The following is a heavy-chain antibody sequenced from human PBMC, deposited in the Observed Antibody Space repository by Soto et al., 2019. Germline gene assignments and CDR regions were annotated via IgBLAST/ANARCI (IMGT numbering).Heavy chain of an antibody. Sequence: GESLKISCKGSGYSFTSYWISWVRQMPGKGLEWMGRIDPSDSYTNYSPSFQGHVTISADKSISTAYLQWSSLKASDTAMYYCARRERAVAGYYYYGMDVWGQGTTVTVFS. CDR2: IDPSDSYT. CDR3: ARRERAVAGYYYYGMDV. CDR1: GYSFTSYW. V-gene: IGHV5-10-1*01. J-gene: IGHJ6*02. D-gene: IGHD6-19*01.